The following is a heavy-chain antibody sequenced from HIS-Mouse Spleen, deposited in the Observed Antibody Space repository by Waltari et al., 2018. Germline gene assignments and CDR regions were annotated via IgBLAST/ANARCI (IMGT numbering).Heavy chain of an antibody. D-gene: IGHD6-13*01. V-gene: IGHV4-39*07. J-gene: IGHJ2*01. CDR2: IYYSGST. CDR1: GGSISSRSYY. Sequence: QLQLQESGPGLVKPSETLSLTCTVSGGSISSRSYYWGWIRQPPGKGLKWSGSIYYSGSTYYIPSLKGLLNISVDTSKNQFSLKLGSVTAADTAVYYCAREIPYSSSWYDWYFDLWGRGTLVTVSS. CDR3: AREIPYSSSWYDWYFDL.